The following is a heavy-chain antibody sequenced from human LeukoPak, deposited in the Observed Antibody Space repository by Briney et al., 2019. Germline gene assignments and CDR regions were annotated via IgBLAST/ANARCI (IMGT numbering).Heavy chain of an antibody. J-gene: IGHJ4*02. V-gene: IGHV3-74*01. CDR2: INTDERTT. CDR1: GFPFSNYW. Sequence: GGSLRLSCTASGFPFSNYWMHWVRQAPGKGLLWVSRINTDERTTDYADSVKGRFTISRDNARNTLYLQMNSLRAEDTGVYYCAREGWAVARKVDYWGRGTLVTVS. CDR3: AREGWAVARKVDY. D-gene: IGHD6-19*01.